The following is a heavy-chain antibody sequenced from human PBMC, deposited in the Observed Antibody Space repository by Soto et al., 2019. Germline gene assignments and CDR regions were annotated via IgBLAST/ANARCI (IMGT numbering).Heavy chain of an antibody. Sequence: EVKLLESGGGLVQPGGSMRLSCEASGFPFWTYSMSWVRQAPRKGLEWVSRIYNDGTYSDYADSVRGRFTISRDNVNDTLYLQMNNLRAEDSGLYYCTRGPRPISTGTGAYWGQGTQVTVSS. J-gene: IGHJ4*02. V-gene: IGHV3-74*02. CDR2: IYNDGTYS. D-gene: IGHD3-10*01. CDR1: GFPFWTYS. CDR3: TRGPRPISTGTGAY.